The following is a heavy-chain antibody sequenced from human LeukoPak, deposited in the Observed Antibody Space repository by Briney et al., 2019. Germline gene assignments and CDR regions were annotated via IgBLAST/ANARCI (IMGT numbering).Heavy chain of an antibody. CDR3: AREGGRGAVAGIDRWFDP. V-gene: IGHV1-46*01. CDR2: INPNGDRT. Sequence: GASVKVSCKASENTFTNYYMHWVRQAPGQGLEWLGLINPNGDRTAYAPSFQGRVTMTRDTSTTTVYLELSSLRSEDAAVYYCAREGGRGAVAGIDRWFDPWGQGTLVTVSS. J-gene: IGHJ5*02. CDR1: ENTFTNYY. D-gene: IGHD6-19*01.